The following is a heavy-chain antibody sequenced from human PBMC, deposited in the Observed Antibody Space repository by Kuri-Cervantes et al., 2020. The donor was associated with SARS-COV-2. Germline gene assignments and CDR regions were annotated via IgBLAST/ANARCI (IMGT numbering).Heavy chain of an antibody. D-gene: IGHD4-11*01. CDR1: GYSISSGYY. J-gene: IGHJ3*02. V-gene: IGHV4-38-2*02. CDR2: IYHSGST. CDR3: ARTYDTVTGDAFDI. Sequence: SETLSLTCTVSGYSISSGYYWGWIRQPPGKGLEWIGSIYHSGSTYYNPSLKSRVTISVDTSKNQFPLKLSSVTAADTAVYYCARTYDTVTGDAFDIWGQGTMVTVSS.